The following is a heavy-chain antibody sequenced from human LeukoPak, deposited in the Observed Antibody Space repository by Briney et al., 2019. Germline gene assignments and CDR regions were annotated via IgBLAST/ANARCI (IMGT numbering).Heavy chain of an antibody. Sequence: PSETLSLTCTVSGGSISSSSYYWGWIRQPPGKGLEWIGEINHSGSTNYNPSLKSRVTISVDTSKNQFSLKLSSVTAADTAVYYCARVILRFLDGWFDPWGQGTLVTVSS. V-gene: IGHV4-39*07. CDR2: INHSGST. J-gene: IGHJ5*02. D-gene: IGHD3-3*01. CDR3: ARVILRFLDGWFDP. CDR1: GGSISSSSYY.